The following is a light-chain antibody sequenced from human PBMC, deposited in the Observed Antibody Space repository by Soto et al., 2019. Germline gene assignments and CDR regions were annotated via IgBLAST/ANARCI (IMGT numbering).Light chain of an antibody. CDR3: LQHYSLSWT. V-gene: IGKV1-17*01. Sequence: DIQMTQSPSSLSASVGDRVTITCRASHDIINHLGWYQHKPGKAPKRLIYAASSLQSGVPSRFSGSGFGTDFTLTISSLQPEDFATYYRLQHYSLSWTFGQGTKVDIK. J-gene: IGKJ1*01. CDR2: AAS. CDR1: HDIINH.